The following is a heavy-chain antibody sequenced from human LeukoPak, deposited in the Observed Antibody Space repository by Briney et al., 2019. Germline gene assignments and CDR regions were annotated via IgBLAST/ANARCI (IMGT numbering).Heavy chain of an antibody. CDR1: GFTFSSYA. CDR2: ISSNGGST. D-gene: IGHD1-26*01. J-gene: IGHJ4*02. Sequence: GGSLRLSCAASGFTFSSYAMHWVRQAPGKGLEYVSAISSNGGSTYYANSVKGRFTISRDNSKNTLYLQMGSLRAEDMAVYYCARTRGGSHQGFDYWGQGTLVTVSS. V-gene: IGHV3-64*01. CDR3: ARTRGGSHQGFDY.